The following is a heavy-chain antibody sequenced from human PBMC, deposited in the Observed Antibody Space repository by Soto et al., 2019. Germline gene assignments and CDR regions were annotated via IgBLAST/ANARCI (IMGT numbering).Heavy chain of an antibody. CDR2: IRSKAYGGTT. Sequence: GGSLRLSCTASGFTFGDYAMSWVRQAPGKGLEWVGFIRSKAYGGTTEYAASVKGRFTISRDDSKSIAYLQMNSLKTEDTAVYYCTTQRTIFGVDPPDYWGQGTLVTVSS. D-gene: IGHD3-3*01. CDR3: TTQRTIFGVDPPDY. J-gene: IGHJ4*02. V-gene: IGHV3-49*04. CDR1: GFTFGDYA.